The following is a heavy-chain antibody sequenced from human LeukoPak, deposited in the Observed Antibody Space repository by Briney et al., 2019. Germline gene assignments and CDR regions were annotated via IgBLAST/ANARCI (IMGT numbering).Heavy chain of an antibody. CDR1: GYTLTELS. CDR3: ATPLADYYDSSGYPINLDY. D-gene: IGHD3-22*01. Sequence: ASVKVSCKVSGYTLTELSMHWVRQAPGKGLEWMGGFDPEDGETIYAQKFQGRVTMTEDTSTDTAYMELSRLRSEDTAVYYCATPLADYYDSSGYPINLDYWGQGTLVTVSS. V-gene: IGHV1-24*01. J-gene: IGHJ4*02. CDR2: FDPEDGET.